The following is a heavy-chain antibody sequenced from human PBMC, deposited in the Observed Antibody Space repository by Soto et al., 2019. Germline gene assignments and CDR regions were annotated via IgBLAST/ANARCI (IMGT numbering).Heavy chain of an antibody. V-gene: IGHV1-69*12. CDR2: IIPIFGTA. D-gene: IGHD2-2*01. J-gene: IGHJ4*02. CDR3: ARTKPGYCISTSCPNHFDY. CDR1: GGTFSSYA. Sequence: QVQLVQSGAEVKKPGSSVKVSCKASGGTFSSYAISWVRQAPGQGLEWMGGIIPIFGTANYAQKFQGRVTITADESTSTAYMELSSLRSEDTAVYYCARTKPGYCISTSCPNHFDYWGQGTLVTVSS.